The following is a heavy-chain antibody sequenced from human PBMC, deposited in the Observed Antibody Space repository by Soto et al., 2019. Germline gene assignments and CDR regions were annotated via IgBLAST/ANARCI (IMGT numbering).Heavy chain of an antibody. CDR1: GDSINNYY. J-gene: IGHJ6*02. V-gene: IGHV4-59*01. CDR2: IYDSEST. CDR3: ARGTKYYYQGMDV. Sequence: QVQLQESDPGLVKPSETLSLTCTVSGDSINNYYWTWIRQPPGKGLEWIGYIYDSESTSYNPSLKSRLTISVDTSKNQFSLKLKSVTAADTAVYYCARGTKYYYQGMDVWGQGTTVTVSS.